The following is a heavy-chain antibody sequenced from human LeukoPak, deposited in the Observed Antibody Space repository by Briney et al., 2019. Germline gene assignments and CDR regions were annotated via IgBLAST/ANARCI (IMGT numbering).Heavy chain of an antibody. D-gene: IGHD2-21*01. V-gene: IGHV3-30*04. CDR2: ISYDGSNK. CDR1: GFTFSSYA. CDR3: ACFLQAFDI. Sequence: PGGSLRLSCAASGFTFSSYAMHWVRRAPGKGLEWVAVISYDGSNKYYADSVKGRFTISRDNSKNTLYLQMNSLRAEDTAVYYCACFLQAFDIWGQGTMVTVS. J-gene: IGHJ3*02.